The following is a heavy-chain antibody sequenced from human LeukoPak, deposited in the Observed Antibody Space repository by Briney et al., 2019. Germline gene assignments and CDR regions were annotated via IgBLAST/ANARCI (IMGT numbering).Heavy chain of an antibody. V-gene: IGHV3-7*01. Sequence: PGGSLRLSCAVSGFSVSGYWMTWVRQAPGKGLEWVANIKQDGSEKDYVDSVKGRFTISRDNAENSLFLQMNSLRVEDTAVYYCAREWQGGIAAAGTRIEGDYWGQGTLVAVYS. CDR2: IKQDGSEK. CDR1: GFSVSGYW. CDR3: AREWQGGIAAAGTRIEGDY. D-gene: IGHD6-13*01. J-gene: IGHJ4*02.